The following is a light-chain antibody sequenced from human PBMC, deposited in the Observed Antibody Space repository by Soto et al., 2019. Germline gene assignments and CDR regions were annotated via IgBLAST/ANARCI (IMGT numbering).Light chain of an antibody. CDR1: QTGSNSY. J-gene: IGKJ1*01. V-gene: IGKV3-20*01. CDR3: QHYGYSQWT. CDR2: GVY. Sequence: IVLTQSPGTLSLSPGERATLSCRASQTGSNSYLAWYQHKSGQAPRLLIYGVYTRASGIPDRFSGSGSGTEFTLTITRLEPEDSAFYFCQHYGYSQWTFGQGTKVEIK.